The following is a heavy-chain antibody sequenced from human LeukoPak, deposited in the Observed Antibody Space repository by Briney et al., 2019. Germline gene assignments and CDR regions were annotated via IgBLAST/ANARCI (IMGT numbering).Heavy chain of an antibody. CDR2: INHSGST. V-gene: IGHV4-34*01. CDR1: GGSFSGYY. J-gene: IGHJ4*02. CDR3: ARDYGGNSVIDY. Sequence: KPSETLSLTCAVYGGSFSGYYWSWIRQPPGKGLEWIGEINHSGSTNYNPSLKSRVTISVDTSKNQFSLKLSSVTAADTAVYYCARDYGGNSVIDYWGQGTLVTVSP. D-gene: IGHD4-23*01.